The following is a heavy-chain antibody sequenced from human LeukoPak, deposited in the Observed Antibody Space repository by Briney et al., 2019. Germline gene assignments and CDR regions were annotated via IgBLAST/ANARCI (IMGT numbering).Heavy chain of an antibody. J-gene: IGHJ4*02. Sequence: SETLSLTCTVSGGSISSYYWRGIRQPPGKGLEWIGYIYYSGSTNYNPSLKSRVTISVDTSKNQFSLKLSSVTAADTAVYYCARGDGSYGLGRGYWGQGTLVTVSS. V-gene: IGHV4-59*12. D-gene: IGHD5-18*01. CDR2: IYYSGST. CDR3: ARGDGSYGLGRGY. CDR1: GGSISSYY.